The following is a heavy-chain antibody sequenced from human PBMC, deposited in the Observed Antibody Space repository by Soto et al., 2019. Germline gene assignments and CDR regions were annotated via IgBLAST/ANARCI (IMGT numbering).Heavy chain of an antibody. CDR1: GYTFTSDH. CDR3: ARGFEVTIDY. J-gene: IGHJ4*02. CDR2: INPSSGST. D-gene: IGHD4-17*01. Sequence: ASVKVSCKASGYTFTSDHLHWVRQTPGLGLEWMGRINPSSGSTNYPQKFQGRVTMTRDTSTATAYMELSSLRSEDSAVYYCARGFEVTIDYWGQGTLVTVSS. V-gene: IGHV1-46*01.